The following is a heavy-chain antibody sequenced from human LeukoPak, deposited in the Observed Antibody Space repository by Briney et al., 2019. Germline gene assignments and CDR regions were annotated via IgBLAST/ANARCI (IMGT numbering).Heavy chain of an antibody. CDR3: AKSRGYSYVENFDP. J-gene: IGHJ5*02. Sequence: PGGSLRLSCEASGFTFNSYAMGWVRQAPGKGLGWVSSNSGSGGSTFSADSVKGRFTISRDNSKNTLYPQMHSLRAEDTAVYYCAKSRGYSYVENFDPWGQGTLVTVSS. V-gene: IGHV3-23*01. CDR1: GFTFNSYA. CDR2: NSGSGGST. D-gene: IGHD5-24*01.